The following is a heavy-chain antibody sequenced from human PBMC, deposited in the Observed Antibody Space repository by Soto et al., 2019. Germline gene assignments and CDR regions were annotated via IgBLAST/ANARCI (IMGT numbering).Heavy chain of an antibody. CDR1: GFTFSKYA. Sequence: EVQLLESGGGLVQPGGSLRLSCAASGFTFSKYAMSWVRQAPGKGLEWVSGISGPGGSTYYADSVKGRFTIPRDNSKTTLYLQMKSQRAEDTAVYYCATDWSIVVLPAAPDHRGKGTPVTVAA. D-gene: IGHD2-2*01. V-gene: IGHV3-23*01. CDR3: ATDWSIVVLPAAPDH. J-gene: IGHJ1*01. CDR2: ISGPGGST.